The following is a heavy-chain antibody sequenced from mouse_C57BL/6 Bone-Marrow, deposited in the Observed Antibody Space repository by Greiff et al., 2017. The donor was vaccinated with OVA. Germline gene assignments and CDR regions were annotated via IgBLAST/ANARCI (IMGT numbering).Heavy chain of an antibody. V-gene: IGHV1-50*01. J-gene: IGHJ4*01. D-gene: IGHD2-2*01. CDR3: AREAFYYGYGGYAMDY. CDR2: IDPSDSYT. Sequence: QVQLQQPGAELVKPGASVKLSCKASGYTFTSYWMQWVKQRPGQGLEWIGEIDPSDSYTNYNQKFKGKATLTVDTSSSTAYMQLSSLTSEDSAVYYCAREAFYYGYGGYAMDYWGQGTSVTVSS. CDR1: GYTFTSYW.